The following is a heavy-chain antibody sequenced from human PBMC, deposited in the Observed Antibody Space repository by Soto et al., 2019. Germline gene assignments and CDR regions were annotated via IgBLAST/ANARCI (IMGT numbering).Heavy chain of an antibody. J-gene: IGHJ4*02. V-gene: IGHV3-30*18. CDR1: GFTFSSYG. D-gene: IGHD3-22*01. CDR3: AKDPSPYYYDSSAYYDY. CDR2: ISYDGSNK. Sequence: QVQLVESGGGVVQPGRSLRLSCAASGFTFSSYGMHWVRQAPGKGLEWVAVISYDGSNKYYADSVKGRFTISRDNSKNTLYLQMNSLRAEDTAVYYCAKDPSPYYYDSSAYYDYWGQGTLVTVSS.